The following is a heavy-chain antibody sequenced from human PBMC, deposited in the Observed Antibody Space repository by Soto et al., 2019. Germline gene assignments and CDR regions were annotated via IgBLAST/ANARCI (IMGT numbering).Heavy chain of an antibody. J-gene: IGHJ6*02. CDR1: GFTFSSYG. D-gene: IGHD2-15*01. CDR2: IWYDGSNK. CDR3: AGEYCSGGCGYCYGMDV. Sequence: QVQLVESGGGVVQPGRSLRLSCAASGFTFSSYGMHWVRQAPGKGLEWVAVIWYDGSNKYYADSVKGRFTISRDNSKNAPSLQMISLRAEDSAVVYCAGEYCSGGCGYCYGMDVWGHGSTVTGSS. V-gene: IGHV3-33*01.